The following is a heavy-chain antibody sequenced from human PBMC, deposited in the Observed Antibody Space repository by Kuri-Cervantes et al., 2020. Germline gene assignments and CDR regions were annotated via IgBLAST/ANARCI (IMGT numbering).Heavy chain of an antibody. V-gene: IGHV3-48*01. CDR1: GFTFIDYS. CDR2: ISPDSLVT. D-gene: IGHD1-26*01. J-gene: IGHJ4*02. CDR3: VRVGQVVDY. Sequence: GESLKISCAASGFTFIDYSMNWVRQAPGKGLEWIAHISPDSLVTYYADSVRGRFTISRDNANASLFLQLSSLRVEDTAVYYCVRVGQVVDYWGQGTLVTVSS.